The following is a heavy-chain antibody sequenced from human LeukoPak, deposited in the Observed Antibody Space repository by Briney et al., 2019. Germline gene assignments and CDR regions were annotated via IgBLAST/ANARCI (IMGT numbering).Heavy chain of an antibody. D-gene: IGHD3-22*01. CDR1: GGSFSGYY. Sequence: SETLSLTCAVYGGSFSGYYWSWIRQPPGKGLESIGEINHSGSTNYNPSLKSRVTISVDTSKKQFSLKLSSVTAADTAVYYCARVRDTYYYDSSGYYSTRRSRVFDYWGQGTLVTVSS. CDR3: ARVRDTYYYDSSGYYSTRRSRVFDY. V-gene: IGHV4-34*01. CDR2: INHSGST. J-gene: IGHJ4*02.